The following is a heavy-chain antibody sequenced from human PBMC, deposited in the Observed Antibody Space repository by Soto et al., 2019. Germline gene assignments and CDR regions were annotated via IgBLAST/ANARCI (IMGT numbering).Heavy chain of an antibody. CDR3: ARKGPLRSARTDVYYMDV. D-gene: IGHD4-17*01. V-gene: IGHV3-53*01. Sequence: GGSLILSCAASGFTVSSNYMRWVRHAPGKGLEWVSVIFSGGSTYYADSVKGRFTISRDNSKNTLYLQMNSLRAEDTAVYYCARKGPLRSARTDVYYMDVWGKGTTVTVSS. CDR1: GFTVSSNY. CDR2: IFSGGST. J-gene: IGHJ6*03.